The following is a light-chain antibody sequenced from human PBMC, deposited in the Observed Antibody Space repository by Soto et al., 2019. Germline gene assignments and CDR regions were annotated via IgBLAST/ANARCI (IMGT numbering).Light chain of an antibody. J-gene: IGKJ1*01. CDR1: QRADYNY. Sequence: ESVLTQSPGTLSLSPGERANLSCRASQRADYNYIAWYQQRPGQAPRLLVSEASHRTAGIPDRFSGSGSGTDFTLTITRLETQDFAVYYCQQYGTSPQTFGQGNTVEIK. V-gene: IGKV3-20*01. CDR3: QQYGTSPQT. CDR2: EAS.